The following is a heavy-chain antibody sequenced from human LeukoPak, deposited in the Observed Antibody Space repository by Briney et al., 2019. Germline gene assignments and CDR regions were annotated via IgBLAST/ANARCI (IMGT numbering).Heavy chain of an antibody. J-gene: IGHJ6*03. V-gene: IGHV4-39*07. CDR1: GGSISSSSYY. CDR3: SRDTYSSGSYHYYYYMGV. Sequence: SETLSLTCTVSGGSISSSSYYWGWIRQPPGKGLEWIGSIYYSGSTYYNPSLKSRVTMSVDTSKNQFSLKLTSVTAADTAVYYCSRDTYSSGSYHYYYYMGVWGKGTTVTISS. D-gene: IGHD3-10*01. CDR2: IYYSGST.